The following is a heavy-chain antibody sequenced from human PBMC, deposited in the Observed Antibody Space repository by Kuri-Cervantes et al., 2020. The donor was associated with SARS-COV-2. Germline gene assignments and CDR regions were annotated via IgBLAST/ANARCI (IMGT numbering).Heavy chain of an antibody. CDR2: ISYDGSNK. CDR1: GFTFSSYA. Sequence: GGSLRLSCAASGFTFSSYAMHWVRQAPGKGLEWVAVISYDGSNKYYADSVKGRFTISRDNSKNTLYLQMNSLRAEDTAVYYCARSAVRMVRGVIHYWGQGTLVTVSS. CDR3: ARSAVRMVRGVIHY. V-gene: IGHV3-30-3*01. D-gene: IGHD3-10*01. J-gene: IGHJ4*02.